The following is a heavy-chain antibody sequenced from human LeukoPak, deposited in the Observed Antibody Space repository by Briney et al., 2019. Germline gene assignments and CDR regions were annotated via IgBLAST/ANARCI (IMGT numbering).Heavy chain of an antibody. J-gene: IGHJ4*02. CDR3: ARGRNSNYFPRPNPHFDY. D-gene: IGHD4-11*01. CDR1: GGSISSSNW. V-gene: IGHV4-4*02. Sequence: PSETLSLTCAVSGGSISSSNWWSWVRQPPGKGLEWIGEIYHSGSTNYNPSLKSRVTISVDKSKNQFSLKLSSVTAADTAVYYCARGRNSNYFPRPNPHFDYWGQGTLVTVSS. CDR2: IYHSGST.